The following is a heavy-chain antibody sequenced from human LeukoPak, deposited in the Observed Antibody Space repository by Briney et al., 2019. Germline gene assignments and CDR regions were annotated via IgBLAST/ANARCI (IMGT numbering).Heavy chain of an antibody. J-gene: IGHJ2*01. CDR1: GGSISSSSYY. Sequence: PETLSLTCTLSGGSISSSSYYWGWIRQPPGKGLEWIGSIYYSGSTYYNPSLKSRVTISVDTSKNQFSLKLSSVTAADTAVYYCARGGSSGSGWYFDLWGRGTLVTVSS. V-gene: IGHV4-39*07. D-gene: IGHD3-22*01. CDR3: ARGGSSGSGWYFDL. CDR2: IYYSGST.